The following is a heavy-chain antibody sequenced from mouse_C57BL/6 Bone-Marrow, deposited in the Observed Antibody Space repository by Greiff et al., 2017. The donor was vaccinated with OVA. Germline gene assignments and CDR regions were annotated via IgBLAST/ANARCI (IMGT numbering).Heavy chain of an antibody. J-gene: IGHJ4*01. CDR1: GYTFTSYW. V-gene: IGHV1-52*01. Sequence: QVQLQQPGAELVRPGSSVKLSCKASGYTFTSYWMHWVKQRPIQGLEWIGNIDPSDSETHYNQKFKDKATLTVDKSSSTAYMQLSSLTSEDSAVYYCAREAAQAPYYAMDYWGQGTSVTVSS. CDR2: IDPSDSET. CDR3: AREAAQAPYYAMDY. D-gene: IGHD3-2*02.